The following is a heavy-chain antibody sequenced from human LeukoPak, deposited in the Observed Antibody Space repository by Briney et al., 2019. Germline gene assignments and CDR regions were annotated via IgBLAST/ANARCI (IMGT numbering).Heavy chain of an antibody. V-gene: IGHV3-30*18. CDR1: GFTFSSYG. Sequence: GGSLRLSCAASGFTFSSYGMHWVRQAPGKGLEWVAVISYDGSNKYYADSVKGRFTISRDNSKNTLYLQMNSLRAEDTAVYYCAKDKVDYSISRFDPWGQGTLVTVSS. CDR3: AKDKVDYSISRFDP. CDR2: ISYDGSNK. D-gene: IGHD4-11*01. J-gene: IGHJ5*02.